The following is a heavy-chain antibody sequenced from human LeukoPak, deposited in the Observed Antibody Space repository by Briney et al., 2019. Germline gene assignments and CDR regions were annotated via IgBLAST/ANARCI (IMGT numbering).Heavy chain of an antibody. Sequence: GESLKISCKGSGYSFTSYWIGWVRQMPGKGLEWMGIIYPGDSDTRYSPSFQGQVTISADKSISTAYLQWSSLKASDTAMYYCARTVPPTPNGNWFDPWGQGTLVTVSS. CDR2: IYPGDSDT. D-gene: IGHD2-8*01. V-gene: IGHV5-51*01. J-gene: IGHJ5*02. CDR1: GYSFTSYW. CDR3: ARTVPPTPNGNWFDP.